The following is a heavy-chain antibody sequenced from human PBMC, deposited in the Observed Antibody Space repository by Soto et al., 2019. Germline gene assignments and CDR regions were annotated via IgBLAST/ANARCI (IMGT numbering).Heavy chain of an antibody. CDR2: IYCSGSN. D-gene: IGHD3-3*01. CDR3: GRAYESGYTLGPDL. CDR1: GDSSSSTY. Sequence: SETRSLTCTVSGDSSSSTYWSWVRQPAGRGLEWIGRIYCSGSNNYNPSLESRVTMSVXXXKXXXXLTXXSXXAAXTAVYFCGRAYESGYTLGPDLWGQGTLVPVST. J-gene: IGHJ5*02. V-gene: IGHV4-4*07.